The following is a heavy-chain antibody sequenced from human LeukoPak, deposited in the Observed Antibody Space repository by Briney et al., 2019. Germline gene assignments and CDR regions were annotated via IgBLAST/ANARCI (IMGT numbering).Heavy chain of an antibody. CDR1: GVSINNSSYY. Sequence: SETLSLTCSVSGVSINNSSYYWGWIRQTPGKGLEWIGIIYYSGNTYYNPSLKSRVTISVDTSKNQFSLKLSSVTAADTAVYYCVRRVRHDYGDYSPHDGFDYWGQGTLVTVSS. CDR2: IYYSGNT. D-gene: IGHD4-17*01. CDR3: VRRVRHDYGDYSPHDGFDY. V-gene: IGHV4-39*01. J-gene: IGHJ4*02.